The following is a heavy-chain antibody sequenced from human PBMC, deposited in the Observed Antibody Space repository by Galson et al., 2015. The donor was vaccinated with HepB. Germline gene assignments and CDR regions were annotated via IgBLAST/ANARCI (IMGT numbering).Heavy chain of an antibody. J-gene: IGHJ4*02. CDR1: GDSVSSNSAT. D-gene: IGHD3-9*01. CDR2: TYYRSQWFT. Sequence: CAISGDSVSSNSATWNWIRQSPSRGLEWLGRTYYRSQWFTDYGVSVRSRITIDPDTSMNQFSLQLNSVTPEDTAVYYCARVRVYYNILTGYKNHYYFDYWGQGTLVSVSA. CDR3: ARVRVYYNILTGYKNHYYFDY. V-gene: IGHV6-1*01.